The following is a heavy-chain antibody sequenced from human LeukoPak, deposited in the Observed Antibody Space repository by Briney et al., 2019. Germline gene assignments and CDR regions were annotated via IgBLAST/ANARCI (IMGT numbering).Heavy chain of an antibody. CDR3: ARDKVGATEFDY. D-gene: IGHD1-26*01. J-gene: IGHJ4*02. Sequence: ASVKVSCKASGYTFTGHYMHWVRQAPGQGLEWMGWINPNSGGTNYAQKFQGRVTMTRDTSISTAYMELSRLRSDDTAVYYCARDKVGATEFDYWGQGTLVTVSS. CDR1: GYTFTGHY. V-gene: IGHV1-2*02. CDR2: INPNSGGT.